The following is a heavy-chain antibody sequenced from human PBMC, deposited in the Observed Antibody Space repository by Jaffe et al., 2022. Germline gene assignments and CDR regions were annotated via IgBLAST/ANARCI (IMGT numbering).Heavy chain of an antibody. CDR3: AKPIGYCSGGSCYSGAEYFQH. J-gene: IGHJ1*01. Sequence: EVQLLESGGGLVQPGGSLRLSCAASGFTFSSYAMSWVRQAPGKGLEWVSAISGSGGSTYYADSVKGRFTISRDNSKNTLYLQMNSLRAEDTAVYYCAKPIGYCSGGSCYSGAEYFQHWGQGTLVTVSS. V-gene: IGHV3-23*01. CDR2: ISGSGGST. CDR1: GFTFSSYA. D-gene: IGHD2-15*01.